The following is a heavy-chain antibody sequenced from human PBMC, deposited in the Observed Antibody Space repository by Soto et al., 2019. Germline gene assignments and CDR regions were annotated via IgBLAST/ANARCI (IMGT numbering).Heavy chain of an antibody. J-gene: IGHJ6*02. CDR1: GYSFSSYW. V-gene: IGHV5-51*01. D-gene: IGHD3-10*01. CDR2: IYPGDSDT. CDR3: AGGGVRGVITRTRDYYGMDV. Sequence: GASLKISCKGSGYSFSSYWIGWVRQMPGKGLEWMGIIYPGDSDTRYSPSFQGQVTISADKSISTAYLQWSSLKASDTAMYYCAGGGVRGVITRTRDYYGMDVWGQGTTVT.